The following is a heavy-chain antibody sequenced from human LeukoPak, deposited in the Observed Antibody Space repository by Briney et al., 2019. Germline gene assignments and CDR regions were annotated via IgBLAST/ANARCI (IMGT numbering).Heavy chain of an antibody. Sequence: GGSLRLSCAASGFTFSNYAMSWVRQAPGKGLEWVLTISGSGVSTYYADSVKGRFTISRDNSKNTLYLQMNSLRAEDTAVYYCAKDLGDLDYWGQGTLVTVSS. CDR1: GFTFSNYA. CDR2: ISGSGVST. V-gene: IGHV3-23*01. CDR3: AKDLGDLDY. J-gene: IGHJ4*02. D-gene: IGHD2-21*02.